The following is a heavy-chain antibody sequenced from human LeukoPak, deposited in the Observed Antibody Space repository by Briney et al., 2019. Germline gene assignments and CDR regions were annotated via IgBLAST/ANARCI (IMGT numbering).Heavy chain of an antibody. Sequence: GGSLRLSCAASGFTFSSYGMHWVRQAPGKGLEGVAFIRYDGSNKYYADSVKGRFTNSRDNSKNTLYLQMNSLRAEDTAVYYCAVCHWHSSGCRNDYWGQGTLVTVSS. CDR1: GFTFSSYG. V-gene: IGHV3-30*02. CDR2: IRYDGSNK. J-gene: IGHJ4*02. CDR3: AVCHWHSSGCRNDY. D-gene: IGHD6-19*01.